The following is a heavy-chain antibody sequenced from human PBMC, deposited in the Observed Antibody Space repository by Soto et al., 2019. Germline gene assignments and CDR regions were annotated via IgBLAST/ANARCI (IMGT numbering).Heavy chain of an antibody. J-gene: IGHJ6*02. CDR2: IIPLFGTT. CDR1: GDTFKNCV. D-gene: IGHD3-10*01. Sequence: QVQVVQSGVEVRRPVSSVKVSCKASGDTFKNCVISWVRQAPGQGLEWMGGIIPLFGTTDFAQRFQGRLTIPTDESTTTAYMELSRLRSEDTATYYSAAELGFGKLSVVWGQGTTVIVSS. CDR3: AAELGFGKLSVV. V-gene: IGHV1-69*01.